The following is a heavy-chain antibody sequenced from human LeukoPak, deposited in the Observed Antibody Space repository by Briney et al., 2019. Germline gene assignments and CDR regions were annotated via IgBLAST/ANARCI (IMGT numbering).Heavy chain of an antibody. V-gene: IGHV3-21*01. CDR3: AKGRDGYNLDY. CDR1: GFTFSSYS. CDR2: ISSSSSYI. J-gene: IGHJ4*02. D-gene: IGHD5-24*01. Sequence: GGSLRLSCAASGFTFSSYSMNWVRQAPGKGLEWVSSISSSSSYIYYADSVKGRFTIPRDNAKNSLYLQMNSLRAEDTAVYYCAKGRDGYNLDYWGQGTLVTVSS.